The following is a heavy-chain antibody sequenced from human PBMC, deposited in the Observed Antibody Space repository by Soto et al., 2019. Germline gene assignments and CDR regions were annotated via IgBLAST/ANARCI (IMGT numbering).Heavy chain of an antibody. CDR3: ARATITMVRGVLGY. Sequence: SETLSLTCTVSGGSISSGGYYWSWIRQPPGKGLEWIGEINHSGSTNYNPSLKSRVTISVDTSKNQFSLKLSSVTAADTAVYYCARATITMVRGVLGYWGQGTLVTVSS. CDR2: INHSGST. CDR1: GGSISSGGYY. J-gene: IGHJ4*02. D-gene: IGHD3-10*01. V-gene: IGHV4-39*07.